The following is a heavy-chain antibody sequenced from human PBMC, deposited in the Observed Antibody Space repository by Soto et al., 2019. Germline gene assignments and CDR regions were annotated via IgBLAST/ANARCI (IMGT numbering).Heavy chain of an antibody. D-gene: IGHD1-1*01. J-gene: IGHJ3*02. V-gene: IGHV3-23*01. Sequence: EVQLLESGGGLVQPGGSLRLSCAASGFTFSSYAMSWVRQAPGKGLEWVSVISGSGDRTDHADSVKGRRTISRDNSKNTLYLQMHSLRGEDTAKYYCAKEKFSTTCCDVFDIWGQGTVVTVSS. CDR3: AKEKFSTTCCDVFDI. CDR2: ISGSGDRT. CDR1: GFTFSSYA.